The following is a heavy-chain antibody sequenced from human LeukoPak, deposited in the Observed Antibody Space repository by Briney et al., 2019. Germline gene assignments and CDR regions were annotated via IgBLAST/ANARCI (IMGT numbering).Heavy chain of an antibody. CDR1: GGSVRSDSYY. D-gene: IGHD3-10*01. Sequence: SETLSLTCTVSGGSVRSDSYYWSWIRQPPGKGLEWIVYIYYSGSTNYNPSLKSRVTISVDTSKNQFSLKLSSVTAADTAVYYWARERGNTRFGGPENAFDIWGQGTMVTVSS. V-gene: IGHV4-61*01. CDR2: IYYSGST. J-gene: IGHJ3*02. CDR3: ARERGNTRFGGPENAFDI.